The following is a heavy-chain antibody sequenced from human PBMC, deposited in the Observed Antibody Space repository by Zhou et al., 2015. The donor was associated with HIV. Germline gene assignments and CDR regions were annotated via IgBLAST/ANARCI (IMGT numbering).Heavy chain of an antibody. J-gene: IGHJ3*02. CDR3: AGTVVSMAVAGRSGAFDI. Sequence: QVQLVQSGAEVKKPGSSVKVSCKASGGTFSSYAISWVRQAPGQGLEWMGGIIPIFGTANYAQKFQGRVTITADESTSTAYMELSSLRSEDTAVYYCAGTVVSMAVAGRSGAFDIWGQGDNGHRLF. CDR2: IIPIFGTA. D-gene: IGHD6-19*01. CDR1: GGTFSSYA. V-gene: IGHV1-69*01.